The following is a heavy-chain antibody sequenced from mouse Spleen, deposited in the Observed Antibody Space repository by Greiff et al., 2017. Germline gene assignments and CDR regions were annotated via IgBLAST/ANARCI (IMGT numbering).Heavy chain of an antibody. Sequence: VQVVESGPELVKPGTSVKISCKASGYTFTDYYINWVKQRPGQGLEWIAWIYPGNGNTKYTEKFKGKATLTVDTSSSTAYMQLSSLTSDDSAVYFCARETDLRYFDVWGTGTTVTVSS. J-gene: IGHJ1*03. CDR3: ARETDLRYFDV. CDR2: IYPGNGNT. D-gene: IGHD4-1*01. V-gene: IGHV1-84*01. CDR1: GYTFTDYY.